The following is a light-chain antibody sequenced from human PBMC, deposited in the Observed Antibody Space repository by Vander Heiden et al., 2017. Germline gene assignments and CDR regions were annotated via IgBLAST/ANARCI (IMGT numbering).Light chain of an antibody. V-gene: IGKV3-11*01. CDR2: DAS. CDR3: QQRGNWPPLT. Sequence: EIVLTQSPATLSLSPGERATLSCRASESIRNYLAWYQQKPGQAPRLLIYDASNRATGIPARFSGSGSGVDFTLTISNLEPEDFAVYYCQQRGNWPPLTFGGGPRWRSN. J-gene: IGKJ4*01. CDR1: ESIRNY.